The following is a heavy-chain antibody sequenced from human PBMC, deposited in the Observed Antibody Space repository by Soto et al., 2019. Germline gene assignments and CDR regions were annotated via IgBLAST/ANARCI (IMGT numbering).Heavy chain of an antibody. CDR2: IYSGGST. J-gene: IGHJ3*02. Sequence: GGSLRLSCAASGFTVSSNYMSWVRQAPGKGLEWVSVIYSGGSTYYADSVKGRFTISRDNSKNTLYLQMNSLRAEDTAVYYCASHPSDYGDDGSVILDAFDIWGQGTMVTVSS. CDR1: GFTVSSNY. D-gene: IGHD4-17*01. V-gene: IGHV3-66*01. CDR3: ASHPSDYGDDGSVILDAFDI.